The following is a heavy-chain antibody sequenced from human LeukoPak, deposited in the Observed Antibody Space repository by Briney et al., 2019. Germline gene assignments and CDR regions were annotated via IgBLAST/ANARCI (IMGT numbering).Heavy chain of an antibody. J-gene: IGHJ4*02. V-gene: IGHV1-2*02. CDR3: ARGGEWYYDSSTYRLFDY. CDR2: LNPNSGGT. CDR1: GCTFTGYY. Sequence: GASVKVSCKASGCTFTGYYMHWVRQAPGQGLEWLGWLNPNSGGTSYPQKFQGRVTMTRDTSTSTAYMELSSPRSDDTAMYYCARGGEWYYDSSTYRLFDYWGQGTLVTVSS. D-gene: IGHD3-22*01.